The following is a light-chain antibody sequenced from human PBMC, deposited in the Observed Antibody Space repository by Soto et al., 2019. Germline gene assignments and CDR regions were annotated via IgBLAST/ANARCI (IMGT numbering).Light chain of an antibody. Sequence: QSVLTQPPSVSGAPGQRATVSCTGSSSNIGAGYDVHWYQQLPGTAPKLLIYGNSNRPSGVPDRFSGSKSGTSASLAITGLQAEDEADYYCQSYDTSLSGSVLFGGGTKLTVL. J-gene: IGLJ2*01. CDR3: QSYDTSLSGSVL. CDR2: GNS. V-gene: IGLV1-40*01. CDR1: SSNIGAGYD.